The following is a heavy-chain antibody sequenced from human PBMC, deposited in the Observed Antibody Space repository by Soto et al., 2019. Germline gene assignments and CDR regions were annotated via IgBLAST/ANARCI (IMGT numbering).Heavy chain of an antibody. J-gene: IGHJ3*02. Sequence: GGSLRLSCAASGFTFSSYAMHWVRQAPGKGLEWVAVISYDGSNKYYADSVKGRFTISRDNSKNTLYLQMNSLRAEDTAVYYCARVTDYYDSSGNAFDIWGQGTMVTVSS. CDR3: ARVTDYYDSSGNAFDI. CDR1: GFTFSSYA. V-gene: IGHV3-30-3*01. CDR2: ISYDGSNK. D-gene: IGHD3-22*01.